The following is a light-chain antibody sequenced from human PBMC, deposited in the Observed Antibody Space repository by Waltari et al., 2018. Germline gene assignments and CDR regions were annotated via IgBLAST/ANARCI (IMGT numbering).Light chain of an antibody. CDR2: GAS. J-gene: IGKJ2*01. V-gene: IGKV3-20*01. Sequence: EIVLTQSPGPLSLSPGDRATLSCRASQSDSSSYLAWYQQKPGQAPRLLIYGASSRATGIPDRFSGSGSGTDFTLTISRLEPEDFAVYYCQQYGSSPLYTFGQGTKLEIK. CDR3: QQYGSSPLYT. CDR1: QSDSSSY.